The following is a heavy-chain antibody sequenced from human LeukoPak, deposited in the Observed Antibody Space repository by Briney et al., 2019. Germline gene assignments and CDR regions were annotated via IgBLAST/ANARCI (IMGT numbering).Heavy chain of an antibody. D-gene: IGHD4-17*01. V-gene: IGHV1-69*13. J-gene: IGHJ4*02. CDR3: ARASASPTTVTYYFDY. CDR2: IIPIFGTA. Sequence: ASVKVSCKASGGTFSSYAISWVRQAPGQGLEWMGGIIPIFGTANYAQKFQGRVTITADESTSTAYMDLSSLRSEDTAVYYCARASASPTTVTYYFDYWGQGTLVGVRS. CDR1: GGTFSSYA.